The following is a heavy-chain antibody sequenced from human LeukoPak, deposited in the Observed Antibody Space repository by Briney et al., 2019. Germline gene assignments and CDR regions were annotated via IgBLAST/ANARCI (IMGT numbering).Heavy chain of an antibody. CDR2: INLIGGST. CDR3: ARGGSLAAAPHLYYFDY. CDR1: GYTFTSYY. V-gene: IGHV1-46*01. Sequence: ASVKVSCKASGYTFTSYYLHWVRQAPGQGLEWMGIINLIGGSTTYAQKFQGRVTMTRDTSTSTVYMELSSLRSEDTAVYYCARGGSLAAAPHLYYFDYWGQGSLVTVSS. D-gene: IGHD6-19*01. J-gene: IGHJ4*02.